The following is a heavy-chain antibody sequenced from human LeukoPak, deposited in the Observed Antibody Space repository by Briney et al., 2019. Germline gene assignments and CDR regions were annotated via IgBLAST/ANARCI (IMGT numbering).Heavy chain of an antibody. D-gene: IGHD6-13*01. V-gene: IGHV4-39*07. CDR2: IYYSGST. Sequence: PSETLSLTCTVSGGSISSSSYYWGWIRQPPGKGLEWIGSIYYSGSTNYNPSLKSRVTMSVDTSKNQFSLKLSSVTAADTAVYYCARERSAAHVDWGQGTLVTVSS. CDR3: ARERSAAHVD. J-gene: IGHJ4*02. CDR1: GGSISSSSYY.